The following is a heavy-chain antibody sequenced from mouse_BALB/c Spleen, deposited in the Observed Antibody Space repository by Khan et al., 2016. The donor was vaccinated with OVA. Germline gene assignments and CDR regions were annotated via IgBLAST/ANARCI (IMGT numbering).Heavy chain of an antibody. CDR1: GSTFNTFA. J-gene: IGHJ3*01. V-gene: IGHV10-1*02. CDR2: IRTKSNNYAT. D-gene: IGHD1-1*01. CDR3: YYYGSSFAY. Sequence: EVQLVESGGGLVQPKGSLKLSCAASGSTFNTFAMNWVRQAPGKGLEWLARIRTKSNNYATYYADSVKDRFTISRDDSQSMLYLHMSNLKTEGTAIYYCYYYGSSFAYWGQGTLVTVSA.